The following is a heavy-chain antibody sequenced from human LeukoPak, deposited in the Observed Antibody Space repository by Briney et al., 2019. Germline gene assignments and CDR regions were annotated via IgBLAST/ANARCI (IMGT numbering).Heavy chain of an antibody. D-gene: IGHD6-13*01. CDR3: ARGARGYSSSWVQFDY. CDR2: IYSGGST. Sequence: GGSLRLSCAASGFTVSSNYMSWVRQAPGKGLEWVSVIYSGGSTYYADSVKGRFTISRDNSKNMLYLQMNSLRAEDTAVYYCARGARGYSSSWVQFDYWGQGTLVTVSS. J-gene: IGHJ4*02. CDR1: GFTVSSNY. V-gene: IGHV3-66*02.